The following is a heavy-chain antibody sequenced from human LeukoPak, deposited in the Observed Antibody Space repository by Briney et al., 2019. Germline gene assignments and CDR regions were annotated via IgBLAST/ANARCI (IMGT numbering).Heavy chain of an antibody. CDR2: INPNSGGT. J-gene: IGHJ4*02. CDR3: ARVPYYYDSSGYYSNDY. CDR1: GYTFTGYY. D-gene: IGHD3-22*01. Sequence: ASVKVSCKASGYTFTGYYMHWVRQAPGQGLEWMGWINPNSGGTNYAQKFQGRVTMTRGTSISTAYMELSRLRSDDTAVYYCARVPYYYDSSGYYSNDYWGQGTLVTVSS. V-gene: IGHV1-2*02.